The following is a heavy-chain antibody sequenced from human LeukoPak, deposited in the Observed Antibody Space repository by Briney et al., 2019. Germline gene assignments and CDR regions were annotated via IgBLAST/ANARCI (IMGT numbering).Heavy chain of an antibody. CDR3: ARANPYDNKGYSPELRY. D-gene: IGHD3-10*01. CDR1: GYTFTDYY. J-gene: IGHJ4*02. CDR2: INPNSGGT. Sequence: GASVKVSCKASGYTFTDYYMHWVRQAPGQGLEWMGWINPNSGGTKYAQKFQGRVTMTRDTSISTAYMDLTRPTSDDTAVYYCARANPYDNKGYSPELRYWGKGTLVTVSS. V-gene: IGHV1-2*02.